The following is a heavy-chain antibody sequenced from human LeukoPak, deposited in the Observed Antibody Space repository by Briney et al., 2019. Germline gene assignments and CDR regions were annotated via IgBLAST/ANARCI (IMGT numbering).Heavy chain of an antibody. V-gene: IGHV4-30-2*01. J-gene: IGHJ4*02. D-gene: IGHD2-2*01. CDR2: IYHSGST. CDR1: GGSISSGGYY. Sequence: SETLSLTCTVSGGSISSGGYYWSWIRQPPGTGLEWIGYIYHSGSTYYNPSLKSRVTISVARSKNQFSLKLSSVTAADTAVYYCAREDIVVVPAAMGYYFDYWGQGTLVAVSS. CDR3: AREDIVVVPAAMGYYFDY.